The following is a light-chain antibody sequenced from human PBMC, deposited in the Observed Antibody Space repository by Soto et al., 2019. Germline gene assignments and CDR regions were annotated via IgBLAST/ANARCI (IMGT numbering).Light chain of an antibody. Sequence: EIVMTQSPASLSVSPGERATLSRRASQSVSSNLAWYQQKPGQAPRLLIYGASTRATGIPARFSDSGSGTEFTLTISSLQSEDFAVYYCQQLESYPWTFGGGTKVDIK. V-gene: IGKV3-15*01. CDR3: QQLESYPWT. J-gene: IGKJ4*02. CDR2: GAS. CDR1: QSVSSN.